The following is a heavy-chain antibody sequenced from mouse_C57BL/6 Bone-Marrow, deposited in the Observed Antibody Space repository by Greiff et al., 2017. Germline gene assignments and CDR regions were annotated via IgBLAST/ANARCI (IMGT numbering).Heavy chain of an antibody. CDR1: GYTFTSYG. V-gene: IGHV1-81*01. D-gene: IGHD1-1*02. J-gene: IGHJ2*01. CDR2: IYPRSGNT. CDR3: ARWGWVYYFDY. Sequence: VQLQQSGAELARPGASVKLSCKASGYTFTSYGISWVKQRTGQGLEWIGEIYPRSGNTYYNEKFKGKATLTADKSSSTAYRELRSLTSEDSAVYFCARWGWVYYFDYWGQGTTLTVSS.